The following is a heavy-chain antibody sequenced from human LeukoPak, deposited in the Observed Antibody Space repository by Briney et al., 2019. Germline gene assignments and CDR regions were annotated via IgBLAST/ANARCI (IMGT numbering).Heavy chain of an antibody. D-gene: IGHD3/OR15-3a*01. J-gene: IGHJ4*02. V-gene: IGHV1-8*03. CDR3: AREPTGDRGGFYDF. Sequence: ASVKVSCKASGYTFTRYDINWVRQATGQGLEWMGWMNPKSGNTGHAQKFQGRVTITRDTSISTVYMELSSLRSEDTAVYFCAREPTGDRGGFYDFWGQGALVTVSS. CDR1: GYTFTRYD. CDR2: MNPKSGNT.